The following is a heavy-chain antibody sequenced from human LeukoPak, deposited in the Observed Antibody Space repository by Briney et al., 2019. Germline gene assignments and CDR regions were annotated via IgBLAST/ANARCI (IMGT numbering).Heavy chain of an antibody. D-gene: IGHD3-22*01. CDR1: GGSISSYY. V-gene: IGHV4-38-2*02. J-gene: IGHJ4*02. Sequence: SETLSLTCTVSGGSISSYYWGWIRQPPGKGLEWIGSIYHSGSTYYNPSLKSRVTISVDTSKNQFSLKLSSVTAADTAVYYCARGTYYYDSSGVSTPRDFDYWGQGTLVTVSS. CDR2: IYHSGST. CDR3: ARGTYYYDSSGVSTPRDFDY.